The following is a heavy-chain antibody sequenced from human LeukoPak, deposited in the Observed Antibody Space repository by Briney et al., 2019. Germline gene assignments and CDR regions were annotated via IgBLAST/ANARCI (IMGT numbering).Heavy chain of an antibody. Sequence: SETLSLTCTVSGYSISSGYYWGWIRQPPGKGLEWIESIYHSGSTYYNPSLKSRVTISVDTSKNQFSLKLSSVTAVDTAVYYCARGGRRAAAGTRFDYWGQGTLVTVSS. CDR2: IYHSGST. D-gene: IGHD6-13*01. CDR3: ARGGRRAAAGTRFDY. J-gene: IGHJ4*02. V-gene: IGHV4-38-2*02. CDR1: GYSISSGYY.